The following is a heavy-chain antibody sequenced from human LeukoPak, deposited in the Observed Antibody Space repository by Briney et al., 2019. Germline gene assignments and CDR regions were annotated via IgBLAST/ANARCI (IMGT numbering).Heavy chain of an antibody. CDR1: GFTFDDYA. CDR2: ISWDGGST. J-gene: IGHJ4*02. V-gene: IGHV3-43D*03. CDR3: AKAYYDSSGPLDY. Sequence: PGGSLRLSCAAAGFTFDDYAMHWVRQAPGKGLEWVSLISWDGGSTYYADSVKGRFTISRDNSKNSLYLQMNSLRAEDTALYYCAKAYYDSSGPLDYWGQGTLVTVSS. D-gene: IGHD3-22*01.